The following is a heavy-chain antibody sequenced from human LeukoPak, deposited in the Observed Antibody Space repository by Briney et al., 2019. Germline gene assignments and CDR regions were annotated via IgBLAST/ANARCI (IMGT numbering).Heavy chain of an antibody. V-gene: IGHV3-7*01. CDR3: ARELMRIAVAGGDY. J-gene: IGHJ4*02. D-gene: IGHD6-19*01. Sequence: PGGSLRLSCAASGFTFSSYWMSWVRQAPGKGLEWVANIKQGGSEKYYVDSVKGRFTISRDNAKNSLYLQMNSLRAEDTAVYYCARELMRIAVAGGDYWGQGTLVTVSS. CDR2: IKQGGSEK. CDR1: GFTFSSYW.